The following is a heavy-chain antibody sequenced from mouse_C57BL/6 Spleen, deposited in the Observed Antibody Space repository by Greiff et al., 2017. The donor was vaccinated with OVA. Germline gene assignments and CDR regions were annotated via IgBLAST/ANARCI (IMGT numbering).Heavy chain of an antibody. CDR3: ARKGYSNYLGY. CDR2: INPNNGGT. Sequence: SGPELVKPGASVKMSCKASGYTFTDYNMHWVKQSHGKSLEWIGYINPNNGGTSYNQKFKGKATLTVNKSSSTAYMELRSLTSEDSAVYYCARKGYSNYLGYWGQGTLVTVSA. J-gene: IGHJ3*01. CDR1: GYTFTDYN. D-gene: IGHD2-5*01. V-gene: IGHV1-22*01.